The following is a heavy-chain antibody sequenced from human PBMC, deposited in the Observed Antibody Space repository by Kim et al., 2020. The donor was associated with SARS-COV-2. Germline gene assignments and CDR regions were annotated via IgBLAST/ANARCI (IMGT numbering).Heavy chain of an antibody. CDR2: IFHNGRP. J-gene: IGHJ4*02. CDR3: AAIFEY. Sequence: IFHNGRPNYNPSLKSRVTISMDSSKNQFSLKLTSMTATDAAVYYCAAIFEYWGQGTLVPVSS. V-gene: IGHV4-39*01.